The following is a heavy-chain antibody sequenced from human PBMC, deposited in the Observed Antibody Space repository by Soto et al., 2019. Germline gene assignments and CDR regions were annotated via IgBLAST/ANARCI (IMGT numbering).Heavy chain of an antibody. CDR1: GFTVSNKY. V-gene: IGHV3-53*01. D-gene: IGHD3-10*01. J-gene: IGHJ6*02. CDR3: ERGGSGYYYGLDV. CDR2: IFSGGET. Sequence: EVQLVEPGGGLIQPGGSLRLSCAASGFTVSNKYMSWVRQAPGKGLEWISVIFSGGETYYADSVKGRFTISRDNSKNTLYLQMSSLRADDTAMYYCERGGSGYYYGLDVWGQGTTVTVSS.